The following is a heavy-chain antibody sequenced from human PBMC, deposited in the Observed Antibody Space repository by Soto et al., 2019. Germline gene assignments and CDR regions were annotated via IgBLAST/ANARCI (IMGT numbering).Heavy chain of an antibody. CDR1: GFTFSSYG. V-gene: IGHV3-30*18. Sequence: GGSLRFSCAASGFTFSSYGMHWVRQAPGKGLEWVAVISYDGSNKYYADSVKGRFTISRDNSKNTLYLQMNSLRAEDTAVYYCAKVHSSSWYPGAFDIWGQGTMVTVSS. J-gene: IGHJ3*02. CDR3: AKVHSSSWYPGAFDI. CDR2: ISYDGSNK. D-gene: IGHD6-13*01.